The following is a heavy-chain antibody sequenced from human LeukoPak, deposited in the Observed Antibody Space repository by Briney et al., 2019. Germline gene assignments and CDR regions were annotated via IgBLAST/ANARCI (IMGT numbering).Heavy chain of an antibody. CDR3: ATVPAAIRAVDY. J-gene: IGHJ4*02. V-gene: IGHV4-31*03. CDR2: IYYSGSA. CDR1: GGSVSSGGYY. Sequence: PSETLSLTCTVSGGSVSSGGYYWTWIRQHPGQGLEWIGYIYYSGSAYYNPSLESRVTISVATSKNQFPLNLSSVTAADTAVYYFATVPAAIRAVDYWGQGTLVTVSS. D-gene: IGHD2-2*01.